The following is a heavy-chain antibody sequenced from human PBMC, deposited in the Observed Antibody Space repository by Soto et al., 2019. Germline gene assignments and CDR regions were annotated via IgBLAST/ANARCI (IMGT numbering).Heavy chain of an antibody. Sequence: AASVKVSCKASGYTFTSYGISWVRQAPGQGLEWMGWISAYNGNTNYAQKLQGRVTMTTDTSTSTAYMELRSLRSDDTAVYYCARVWSPWELLPYYFDYWGQGTLVTVSS. CDR3: ARVWSPWELLPYYFDY. CDR2: ISAYNGNT. V-gene: IGHV1-18*01. J-gene: IGHJ4*02. D-gene: IGHD1-26*01. CDR1: GYTFTSYG.